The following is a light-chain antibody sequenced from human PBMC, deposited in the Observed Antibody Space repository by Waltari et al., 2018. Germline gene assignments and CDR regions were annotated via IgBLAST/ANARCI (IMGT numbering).Light chain of an antibody. Sequence: DIQMTQSPSSLSAFVGDRVIMTCQESHAISNYLNWYKQKPGKPPKLLIRDASNLETGVPTRFSGSQSRTDFTLTISSLQPEDVGTYYCQRYDNLPIFAFGPGTKVEIK. CDR2: DAS. CDR1: HAISNY. CDR3: QRYDNLPIFA. J-gene: IGKJ3*01. V-gene: IGKV1-33*01.